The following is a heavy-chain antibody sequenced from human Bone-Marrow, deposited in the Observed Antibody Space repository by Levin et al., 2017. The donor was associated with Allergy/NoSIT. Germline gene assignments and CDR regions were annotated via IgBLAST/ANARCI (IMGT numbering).Heavy chain of an antibody. J-gene: IGHJ4*02. CDR2: ISYDGNNK. Sequence: GESLKISCAASGFTFSTYAMHWVRQPPGKGLEWVAIISYDGNNKYYADSVKGRFSISRDNSKNTLFLQMDSLRAEDTAVYFCAKKIWNTRIPGALDYWGQGTLVTVSS. D-gene: IGHD1-26*01. V-gene: IGHV3-30*18. CDR1: GFTFSTYA. CDR3: AKKIWNTRIPGALDY.